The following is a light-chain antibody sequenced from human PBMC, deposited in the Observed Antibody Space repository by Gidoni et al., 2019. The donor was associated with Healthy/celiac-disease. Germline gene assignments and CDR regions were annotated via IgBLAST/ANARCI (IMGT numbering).Light chain of an antibody. V-gene: IGKV3-20*01. CDR2: GAS. Sequence: VLTQSPGTLSLSPGERATLSCRASQSVSSSYLAWYQQKPGQAPRLLIYGASSRATGIPDRFSGSGSGTDFTLTISRLEPEDFAVYYCQQYGSSPPLTFGGGTKVEIK. CDR1: QSVSSSY. J-gene: IGKJ4*01. CDR3: QQYGSSPPLT.